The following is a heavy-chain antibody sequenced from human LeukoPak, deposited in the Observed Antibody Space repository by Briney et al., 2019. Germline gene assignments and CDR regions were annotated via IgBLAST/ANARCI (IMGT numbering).Heavy chain of an antibody. J-gene: IGHJ4*02. CDR1: GFTFSSYW. CDR2: IRDDGTTT. Sequence: GGSLTLSCTASGFTFSSYWMNWVRQAPGQGLVWLSHIRDDGTTTAYADSVKGRFTIPRHYAENAVYLQMNSLRAEHTAVYYCARDWERVTTIAGVYWLDYWGQGILVTVSS. D-gene: IGHD3-16*01. V-gene: IGHV3-74*01. CDR3: ARDWERVTTIAGVYWLDY.